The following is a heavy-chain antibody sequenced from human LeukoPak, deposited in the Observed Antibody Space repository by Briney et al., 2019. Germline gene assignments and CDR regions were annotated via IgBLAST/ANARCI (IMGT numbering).Heavy chain of an antibody. CDR3: ALFPLLRFLELVV. Sequence: GGSLRLSCTASGFSFSGHWMHWARQLPGKGLVWVSRISPTGSTTSYADSVKGRFTVSRDNAKNTLYLQVNNLRAEDTAVYYCALFPLLRFLELVVWGQGTLVTVSS. V-gene: IGHV3-74*01. CDR1: GFSFSGHW. J-gene: IGHJ4*02. CDR2: ISPTGSTT. D-gene: IGHD3-3*01.